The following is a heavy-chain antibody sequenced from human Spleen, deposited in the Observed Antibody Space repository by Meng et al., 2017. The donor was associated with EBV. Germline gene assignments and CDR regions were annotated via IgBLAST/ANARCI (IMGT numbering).Heavy chain of an antibody. D-gene: IGHD3-10*01. V-gene: IGHV6-1*01. Sequence: QVQLQESGPELVXPXXXXXLTXTXXXASVSSNSAAWNWIRQSPSRGLECLGRTYYRSKWYTDYAPSVKGRIVITPDTSNNQISLQLNSVTPEDTAVYYCARGRYGSDNYYYYGMDVWGQGTTVTVSS. CDR3: ARGRYGSDNYYYYGMDV. CDR1: XASVSSNSAA. J-gene: IGHJ6*02. CDR2: TYYRSKWYT.